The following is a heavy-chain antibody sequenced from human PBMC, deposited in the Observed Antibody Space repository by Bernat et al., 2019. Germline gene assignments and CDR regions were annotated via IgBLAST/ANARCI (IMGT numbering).Heavy chain of an antibody. V-gene: IGHV4-34*01. J-gene: IGHJ4*02. CDR1: GGSFSGYY. D-gene: IGHD2-8*01. Sequence: QVQLQQWGAGLLKPSETLSLTCAVYGGSFSGYYWGWIRQSPGKGLEWIGEINHEGVTNYNPSLKSRATISVDTSKNKFSLKLTSMTAADTTVYYCARAPLYCNTGGTGSCYSGWFDYWGQGSLVTVSS. CDR3: ARAPLYCNTGGTGSCYSGWFDY. CDR2: INHEGVT.